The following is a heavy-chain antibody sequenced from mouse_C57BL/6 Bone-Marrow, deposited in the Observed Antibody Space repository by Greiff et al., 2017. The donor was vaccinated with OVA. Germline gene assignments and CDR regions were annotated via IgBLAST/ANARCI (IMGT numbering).Heavy chain of an antibody. CDR3: ARKNSGYWFAY. Sequence: QVQLKESGAELARPGASVKLSCKASGYTFTSYGISWVKQRTGQGLEWIGEIYPRSGNTYYNEKFKGKATLTADKSSSTAYMELRSLTSEDSAVYFCARKNSGYWFAYWGQGTLVTVSA. J-gene: IGHJ3*01. D-gene: IGHD3-2*02. CDR2: IYPRSGNT. V-gene: IGHV1-81*01. CDR1: GYTFTSYG.